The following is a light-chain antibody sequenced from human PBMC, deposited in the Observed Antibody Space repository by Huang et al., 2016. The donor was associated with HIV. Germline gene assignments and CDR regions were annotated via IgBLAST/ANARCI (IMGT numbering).Light chain of an antibody. Sequence: IQLTQSPSSLSASIGDTVTITCRASQDINTYLAWYKQNTEKAPKLLRYGASTLQSGVPSRFSGSGSVTDFTLTITNLQSEDFAAYYCQQLNSYPITFGQGTRLEI. CDR3: QQLNSYPIT. CDR2: GAS. CDR1: QDINTY. J-gene: IGKJ5*01. V-gene: IGKV1-9*01.